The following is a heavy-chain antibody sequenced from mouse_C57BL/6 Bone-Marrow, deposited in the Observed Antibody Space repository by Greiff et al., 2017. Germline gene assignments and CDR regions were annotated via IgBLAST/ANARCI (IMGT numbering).Heavy chain of an antibody. CDR1: GYSITSGYY. Sequence: EVQLQQSGPGLVKPSQSLSLTCSVTGYSITSGYYWNWIRQFPGNKLEWMGYISYDGSNNYNPSLKNRISITRDTSKNQFFLKLNSVTTEDTATXYCARVTTVVARYAMDYWGQGTSVTVSS. J-gene: IGHJ4*01. D-gene: IGHD1-1*01. CDR2: ISYDGSN. CDR3: ARVTTVVARYAMDY. V-gene: IGHV3-6*01.